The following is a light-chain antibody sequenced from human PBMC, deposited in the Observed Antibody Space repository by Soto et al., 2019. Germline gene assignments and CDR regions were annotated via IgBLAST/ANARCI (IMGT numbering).Light chain of an antibody. CDR3: ATWDETLRSWV. J-gene: IGLJ3*02. Sequence: QSVLTQPPSASGTPGQRVTISCSGSNSNIGTNAVNWYQQIPGTAPKLLIYNNNQRPSGVPDRCSGSKSGTSASLTISGLHSDDEADYPCATWDETLRSWVFGGGTKLTVL. CDR2: NNN. CDR1: NSNIGTNA. V-gene: IGLV1-44*01.